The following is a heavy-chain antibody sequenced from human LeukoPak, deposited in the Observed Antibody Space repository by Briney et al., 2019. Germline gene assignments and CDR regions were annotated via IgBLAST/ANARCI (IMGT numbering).Heavy chain of an antibody. CDR2: IYYSGST. V-gene: IGHV4-59*01. J-gene: IGHJ6*02. CDR3: ARGVTVYYYGMDV. D-gene: IGHD4-17*01. Sequence: SETLPLTCTVSGGSISSYYWSWIRQPPGKGLEWIGYIYYSGSTNYNPSLKSRVTISVDTSKNQFSLKLSSVTAADTAVYYCARGVTVYYYGMDVWGQGTTVTVSS. CDR1: GGSISSYY.